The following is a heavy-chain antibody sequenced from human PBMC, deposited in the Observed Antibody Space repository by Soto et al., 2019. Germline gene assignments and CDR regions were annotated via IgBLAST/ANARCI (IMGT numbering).Heavy chain of an antibody. CDR1: GYSFTSYW. CDR2: IDPSDSYT. Sequence: GDSLKISCKGSGYSFTSYWISWVRQMPGKGLEWMGRIDPSDSYTNYSPSFQGHVTISADKSISTAYLQWSSLKASDTAMYYCASPNTMRATEEVWFNTWRHGTLVTVSS. J-gene: IGHJ5*01. V-gene: IGHV5-10-1*01. D-gene: IGHD1-26*01. CDR3: ASPNTMRATEEVWFNT.